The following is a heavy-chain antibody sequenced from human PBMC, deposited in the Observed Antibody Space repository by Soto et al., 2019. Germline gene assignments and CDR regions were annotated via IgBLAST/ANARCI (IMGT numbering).Heavy chain of an antibody. CDR3: ASWGSGLDY. CDR2: IYYSGST. Sequence: QVQLQESGPGLVKPSETLSLTCTVSGGSVSSGSYYWSWIRQPPGKGLEWIGYIYYSGSTNYNPSLKSRVTISVDTSKNQFSLKLSSVTAADTAVYYCASWGSGLDYWGQGTLVTVSS. V-gene: IGHV4-61*01. CDR1: GGSVSSGSYY. D-gene: IGHD3-10*01. J-gene: IGHJ4*02.